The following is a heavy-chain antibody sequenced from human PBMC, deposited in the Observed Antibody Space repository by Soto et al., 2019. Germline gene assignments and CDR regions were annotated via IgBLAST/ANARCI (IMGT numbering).Heavy chain of an antibody. J-gene: IGHJ6*02. CDR3: ARELYDFWSGYYSHYGMDV. D-gene: IGHD3-3*01. V-gene: IGHV1-18*01. Sequence: ASVKVSCKASGYTFTSDGISWVRQAPGQGLEWMGWISAYNGNTNYAQKLQGRVTMTTDTSTSTAYMELRSLRSDDTAVYYCARELYDFWSGYYSHYGMDVWGQGTTVTVSS. CDR2: ISAYNGNT. CDR1: GYTFTSDG.